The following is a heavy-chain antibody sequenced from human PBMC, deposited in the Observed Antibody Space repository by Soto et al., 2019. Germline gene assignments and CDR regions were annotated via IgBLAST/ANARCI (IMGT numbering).Heavy chain of an antibody. J-gene: IGHJ4*02. Sequence: GSLRLSCAASGFTFSNAWMNWVRQAPGKGLEWVGRIKSKTDGGTTDYAAPVKGRFTISRDDSKNTLYLQMNSLKTEDTAVYYCTTGLDCGGDCYSIPHWGQGTLVTVSS. CDR3: TTGLDCGGDCYSIPH. D-gene: IGHD2-21*02. V-gene: IGHV3-15*07. CDR2: IKSKTDGGTT. CDR1: GFTFSNAW.